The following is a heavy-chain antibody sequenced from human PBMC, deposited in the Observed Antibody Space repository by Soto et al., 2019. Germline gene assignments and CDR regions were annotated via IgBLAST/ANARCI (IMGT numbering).Heavy chain of an antibody. V-gene: IGHV4-39*01. CDR2: IYYSGST. CDR3: ARHYSSGSRNWFDP. J-gene: IGHJ5*02. Sequence: PAETLSLTCSVSGGSINSSSYFFCCVRQPPGKGLEWIGSIYYSGSTYYNPSLRSRVTISVDTSKNQFSLKLSSVTAADTAVFYCARHYSSGSRNWFDPWGQGTLVTVSS. CDR1: GGSINSSSYF. D-gene: IGHD6-19*01.